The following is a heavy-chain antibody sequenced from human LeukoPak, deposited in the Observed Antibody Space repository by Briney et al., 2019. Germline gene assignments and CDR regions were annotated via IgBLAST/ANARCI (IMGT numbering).Heavy chain of an antibody. CDR2: INPNSGGT. J-gene: IGHJ5*02. D-gene: IGHD3-10*01. Sequence: ESSVKVSCKASGYTFTGYYMHWVRQAPGQGLEWMGWINPNSGGTNYAQKFQGRVTMTRDTSISTAYMELSRLRSDDTAVYYCARTVRGATNWFDPWGQGTLVTVSS. V-gene: IGHV1-2*02. CDR3: ARTVRGATNWFDP. CDR1: GYTFTGYY.